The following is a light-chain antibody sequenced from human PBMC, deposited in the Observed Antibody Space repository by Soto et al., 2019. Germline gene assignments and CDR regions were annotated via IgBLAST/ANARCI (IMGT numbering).Light chain of an antibody. CDR2: DAS. J-gene: IGKJ2*01. Sequence: DIQMTQSPSSLSASVGDRVTITCQASQDISNYLNWYQQKPGKAPKLLIYDASNLETGVPSRFSGSGSGTDFTFTISNLQPEDIATYYCQQYPRTFGQGTKLEIK. V-gene: IGKV1-33*01. CDR1: QDISNY. CDR3: QQYPRT.